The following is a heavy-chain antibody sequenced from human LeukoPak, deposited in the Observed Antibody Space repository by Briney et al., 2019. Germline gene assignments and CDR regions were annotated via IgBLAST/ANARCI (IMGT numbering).Heavy chain of an antibody. CDR3: GREADAMGFWFLDL. J-gene: IGHJ2*01. CDR2: ISKHGSDT. Sequence: SGGSLRLSCVTSGFSFSIYWMHWVRQAPGKGLEWVSRISKHGSDTVYAGSVKGRFTISRDDAKNTVYLEMNSLRDEDTAVYYCGREADAMGFWFLDLWGRGTPVTVSS. CDR1: GFSFSIYW. V-gene: IGHV3-74*01. D-gene: IGHD3-16*01.